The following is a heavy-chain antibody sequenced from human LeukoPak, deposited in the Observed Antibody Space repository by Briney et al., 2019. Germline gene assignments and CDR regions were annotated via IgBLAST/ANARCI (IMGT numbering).Heavy chain of an antibody. CDR3: AREGYDILTGYQYNWFDP. V-gene: IGHV1-8*01. CDR2: MNPNSGNT. CDR1: GYTFTSYD. J-gene: IGHJ5*02. D-gene: IGHD3-9*01. Sequence: ASVKVSCKASGYTFTSYDINWVRQATGQGLEWMGWMNPNSGNTGYAQKFQGRVTMTRNTSISTAYMELSSLRSEDTAVYYCAREGYDILTGYQYNWFDPWGQGTLVTVSS.